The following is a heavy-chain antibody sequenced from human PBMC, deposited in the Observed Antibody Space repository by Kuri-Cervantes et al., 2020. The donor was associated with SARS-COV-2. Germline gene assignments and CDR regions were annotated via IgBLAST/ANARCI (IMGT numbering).Heavy chain of an antibody. CDR1: GGSISSYY. Sequence: SETLSLTCTVSGGSISSYYWSWIRQPPGKGLEWIGYIYYSGSTNYNPALKSRVTISVDTSKNQFSLKLSSVTAAATAAYYCARSIAAAGPIDYWGQGTLVTVSS. D-gene: IGHD6-13*01. V-gene: IGHV4-59*01. CDR2: IYYSGST. J-gene: IGHJ4*02. CDR3: ARSIAAAGPIDY.